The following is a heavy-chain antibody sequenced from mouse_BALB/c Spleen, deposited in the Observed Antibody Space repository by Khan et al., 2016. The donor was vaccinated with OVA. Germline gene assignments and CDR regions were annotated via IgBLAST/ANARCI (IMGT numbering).Heavy chain of an antibody. J-gene: IGHJ3*01. D-gene: IGHD1-1*01. CDR3: ARLAYYYNSEGFAY. V-gene: IGHV5-6*01. Sequence: VQLKESGGDFVRPGGSLKLSCAASGFTFSTYGMSWVRQTPDKRLEWVATIITGGAYTYSPDSVKGRFTISRDNAKNTLTLQLGSLRSEDTAIYYCARLAYYYNSEGFAYWGQGTLVTVSA. CDR1: GFTFSTYG. CDR2: IITGGAYT.